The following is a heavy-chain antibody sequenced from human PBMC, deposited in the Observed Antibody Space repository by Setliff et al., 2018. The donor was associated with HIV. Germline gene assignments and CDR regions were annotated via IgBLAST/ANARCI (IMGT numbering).Heavy chain of an antibody. CDR2: IYWNNQK. CDR1: GFSLSTAGVA. Sequence: SGPTLVNPTQTLTLTCSFSGFSLSTAGVAVGWIRQPPGKAPEWLALIYWNNQKRYSLSLRTRLAIVADTSKNQVVLTLTNMDPVDTATYYCVHTFYLDSSGLREFDVWGQGTQVTVSS. D-gene: IGHD3-22*01. J-gene: IGHJ4*02. CDR3: VHTFYLDSSGLREFDV. V-gene: IGHV2-5*01.